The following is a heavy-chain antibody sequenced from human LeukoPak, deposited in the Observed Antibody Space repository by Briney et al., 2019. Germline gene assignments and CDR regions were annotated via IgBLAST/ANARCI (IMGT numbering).Heavy chain of an antibody. V-gene: IGHV3-7*01. D-gene: IGHD1-1*01. CDR2: IKQDESEK. CDR3: ARDKIEGPTKLDY. CDR1: GFTFSSYW. Sequence: GGSLRLSCAASGFTFSSYWMSWVRQAPGKGLEWVANIKQDESEKYYVDSLKVRFTISRDNAKNSLYLQMNSLRAEDTAVYYCARDKIEGPTKLDYWGQGILVTVSS. J-gene: IGHJ4*02.